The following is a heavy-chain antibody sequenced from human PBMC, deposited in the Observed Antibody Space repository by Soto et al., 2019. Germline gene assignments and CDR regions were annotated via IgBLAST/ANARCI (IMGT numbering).Heavy chain of an antibody. CDR3: ARYASTHCSGGSCYSWSFDP. V-gene: IGHV3-66*01. J-gene: IGHJ5*02. Sequence: EVQLVESGGGLVQPGGSLRLSCAASGFTVSSNYMSWVRQAPGKGLEWVSVIYSGGSTYYADSVKGRVTISRDNSKNTLYLQMNSLSAEDTAVYYCARYASTHCSGGSCYSWSFDPWGQGTLVTVSS. CDR2: IYSGGST. D-gene: IGHD2-15*01. CDR1: GFTVSSNY.